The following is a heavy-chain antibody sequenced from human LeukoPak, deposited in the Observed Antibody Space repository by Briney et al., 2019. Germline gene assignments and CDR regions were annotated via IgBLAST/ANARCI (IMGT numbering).Heavy chain of an antibody. J-gene: IGHJ5*02. CDR1: GSIISTKY. V-gene: IGHV3-66*01. Sequence: GGSLRLSCAASGSIISTKYMNLVRQAPGKGLKWVSIMYTHGDSYYANSVKGRFTLSRDDSKNTLYLQMNSLRADDTAVYYCARISTLTPGRYGWFDTWGQGTLVTVSS. CDR3: ARISTLTPGRYGWFDT. CDR2: MYTHGDS. D-gene: IGHD4-17*01.